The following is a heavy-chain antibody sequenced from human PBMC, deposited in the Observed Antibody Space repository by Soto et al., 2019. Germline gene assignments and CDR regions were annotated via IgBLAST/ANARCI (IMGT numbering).Heavy chain of an antibody. D-gene: IGHD3-22*01. V-gene: IGHV4-59*01. CDR1: GGSISGYY. J-gene: IGHJ4*02. CDR3: ARGIDFYDSSGFPPYLDH. CDR2: LLYSGST. Sequence: PSETLSLTCTVSGGSISGYYWNWIRQPPGKGLEWIGNLLYSGSTNYNPSLRSRITISVDTSKNQFSLKVDSLTAADTAVYYCARGIDFYDSSGFPPYLDHWGQGTLVTVSS.